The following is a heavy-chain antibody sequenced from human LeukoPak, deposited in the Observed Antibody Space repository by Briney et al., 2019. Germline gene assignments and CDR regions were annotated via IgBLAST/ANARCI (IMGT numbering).Heavy chain of an antibody. V-gene: IGHV3-30-3*01. CDR3: ARDYSAYYDSSGYYYN. J-gene: IGHJ4*02. Sequence: GGSLRLSCAASGFTFSSYAMHWVRQAPGKGLEWVAVISYDGSNKYHADSVKGRFTISRDNSKNTLYLQMNSLRAEDTAVYYCARDYSAYYDSSGYYYNWGQGTLVTVSS. CDR2: ISYDGSNK. CDR1: GFTFSSYA. D-gene: IGHD3-22*01.